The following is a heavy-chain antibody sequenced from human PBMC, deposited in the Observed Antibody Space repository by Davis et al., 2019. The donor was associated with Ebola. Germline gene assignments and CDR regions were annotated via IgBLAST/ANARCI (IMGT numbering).Heavy chain of an antibody. CDR3: AKASSYSSGWYY. D-gene: IGHD6-19*01. CDR1: GFTFDDYA. V-gene: IGHV3-9*01. J-gene: IGHJ4*02. Sequence: SLKISCAASGFTFDDYAMHWVRQAPGKGLEWVSGISWNSGSIGYADSVKGRFTISRDNAKNSLYLQMNSLRAEDTALYYCAKASSYSSGWYYWGQGTLVTVSS. CDR2: ISWNSGSI.